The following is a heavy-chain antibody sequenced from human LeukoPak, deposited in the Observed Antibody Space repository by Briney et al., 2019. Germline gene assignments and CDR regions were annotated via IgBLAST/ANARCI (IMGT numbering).Heavy chain of an antibody. V-gene: IGHV3-30*04. CDR2: ISYDGSNK. J-gene: IGHJ6*03. CDR1: GFTFSSYA. Sequence: GGSLRLSCAASGFTFSSYAMHWVRQAPGKGLEWVAVISYDGSNKYYADSVKGRFTISRDNSKNTLYLQMNSLRAEDTAVYYCARDLTDHYYGRDYYYYMDVWGKGTTVTISS. CDR3: ARDLTDHYYGRDYYYYMDV. D-gene: IGHD3-10*01.